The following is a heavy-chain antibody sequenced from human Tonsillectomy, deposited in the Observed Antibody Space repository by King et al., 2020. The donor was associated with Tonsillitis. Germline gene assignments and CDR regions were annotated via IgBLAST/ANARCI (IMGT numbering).Heavy chain of an antibody. CDR3: ARRGSSWKFDY. V-gene: IGHV4-4*02. CDR2: IYRNGNT. D-gene: IGHD6-13*01. Sequence: VQLQESGPGLVKPSGTLSLNCAVSGDSISNSNWWNWVRQPPGKGLEWIGEIYRNGNTNHNPSLKSRVTISVDKSKNQFSLMLNSVTAADTAVYYCARRGSSWKFDYWGQGTLVTVSS. CDR1: GDSISNSNW. J-gene: IGHJ4*02.